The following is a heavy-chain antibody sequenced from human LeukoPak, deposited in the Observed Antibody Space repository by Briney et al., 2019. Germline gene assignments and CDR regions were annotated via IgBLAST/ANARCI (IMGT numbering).Heavy chain of an antibody. Sequence: SVKVPCKASGGTFSSYAISWVRQAPGQGLEWMGGIIPIFGTANYAQKFQGRVTITADKSTSTAYMELSSLRSEDTAVYYCAREEQQLVQGSAFDIWGQGTMVTVSS. CDR2: IIPIFGTA. V-gene: IGHV1-69*06. J-gene: IGHJ3*02. D-gene: IGHD6-13*01. CDR1: GGTFSSYA. CDR3: AREEQQLVQGSAFDI.